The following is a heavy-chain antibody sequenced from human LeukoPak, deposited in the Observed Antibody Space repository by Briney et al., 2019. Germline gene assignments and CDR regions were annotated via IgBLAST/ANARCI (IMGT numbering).Heavy chain of an antibody. CDR3: ASSGAYSLDAFDI. D-gene: IGHD3-10*01. CDR2: ISSSGSTI. Sequence: GGSPRLSCAASGFTFSDYYMSWIRQAPGKGLEWVSYISSSGSTIYYADSVKGRFTISRDNAKNSLYLQMNSLRAEDTAVYYCASSGAYSLDAFDIWGQGTMVTVSS. V-gene: IGHV3-11*01. J-gene: IGHJ3*02. CDR1: GFTFSDYY.